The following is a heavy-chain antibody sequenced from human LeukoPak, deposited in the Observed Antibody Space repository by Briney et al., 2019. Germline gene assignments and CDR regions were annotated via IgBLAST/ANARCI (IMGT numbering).Heavy chain of an antibody. V-gene: IGHV3-11*01. CDR3: ARDYYDSSGYSDY. CDR2: ISNSGSTI. CDR1: GFTFSDCY. Sequence: GSLRLPCAASGFTFSDCYMSWIRQAPGKGLEWVSYISNSGSTIYYADSVKGRFTISRDNAKNLLYLQMNSLRAEDTAVYYCARDYYDSSGYSDYWGQGTLATVSS. D-gene: IGHD3-22*01. J-gene: IGHJ4*02.